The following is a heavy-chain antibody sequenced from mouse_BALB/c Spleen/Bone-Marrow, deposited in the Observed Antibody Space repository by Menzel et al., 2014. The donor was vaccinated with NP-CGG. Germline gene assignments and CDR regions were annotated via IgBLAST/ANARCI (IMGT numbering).Heavy chain of an antibody. D-gene: IGHD1-1*01. Sequence: EVQRVESGGGLVQPGGSLRLSCATSGFTFTDYYMSWVRQPPGKALEWLGFIRNKANGYTTEYSASVKGRFTISRDNSQSILYLQMNTLRAEDSATYYCAGDGYYYGSRWFAYWGQGTLVTVSA. CDR1: GFTFTDYY. V-gene: IGHV7-3*02. J-gene: IGHJ3*01. CDR3: AGDGYYYGSRWFAY. CDR2: IRNKANGYTT.